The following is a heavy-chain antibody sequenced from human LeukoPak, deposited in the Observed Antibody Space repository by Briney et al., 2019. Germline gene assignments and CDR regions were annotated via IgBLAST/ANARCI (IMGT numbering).Heavy chain of an antibody. Sequence: SETLSLTCAVSGGSISSDGYSWSWIRQPPGKGLEWIGYIYHSGSTYYNPSLKSRVTISVDRSKNQFSLKLSSVTAADTAVYYCARVNGHYYGSGSYELFDYWGQGTLVTVSS. J-gene: IGHJ4*02. CDR1: GGSISSDGYS. CDR2: IYHSGST. V-gene: IGHV4-30-2*01. CDR3: ARVNGHYYGSGSYELFDY. D-gene: IGHD3-10*01.